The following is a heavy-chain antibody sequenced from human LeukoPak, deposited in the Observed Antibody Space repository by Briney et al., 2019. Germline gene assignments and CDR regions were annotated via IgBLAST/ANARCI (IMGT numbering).Heavy chain of an antibody. Sequence: TSETLSLTCTVSGGSISSSSYYWGWIRQPPGKGLEWIGSIYYSGSTYYNPSLKSRVTISVDTSKNQFSLKLSSVTAADTAVYYCASSGWSENWFDPWGQGTLVTVSS. D-gene: IGHD6-19*01. J-gene: IGHJ5*02. CDR2: IYYSGST. CDR3: ASSGWSENWFDP. CDR1: GGSISSSSYY. V-gene: IGHV4-39*07.